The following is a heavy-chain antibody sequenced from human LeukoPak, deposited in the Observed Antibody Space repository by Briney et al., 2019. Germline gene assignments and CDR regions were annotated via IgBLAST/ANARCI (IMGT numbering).Heavy chain of an antibody. V-gene: IGHV1-24*01. CDR1: GYTLTELS. CDR2: FDPEDGGT. J-gene: IGHJ4*02. Sequence: ASVKVSCKVSGYTLTELSMHWVRQAPGKGLEWMGGFDPEDGGTIYAQKFQGRVTMTEDTSTDTAYMELSSLRSEDTAVYYCATDRWELYYFDYWGQGTLVTVSS. D-gene: IGHD1-26*01. CDR3: ATDRWELYYFDY.